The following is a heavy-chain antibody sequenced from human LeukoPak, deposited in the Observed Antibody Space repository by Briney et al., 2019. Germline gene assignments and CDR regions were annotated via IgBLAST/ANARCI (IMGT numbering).Heavy chain of an antibody. CDR3: ARDSTIFGVVGY. CDR1: GFTFSGYW. D-gene: IGHD3-3*01. V-gene: IGHV3-7*01. Sequence: GGSLRLSCAASGFTFSGYWMSWVRQAPGKGLEWVANIKQDGSEKYYVDSVKGRFTISRDNAKNSLYLQMNSLRAEDTAVYYCARDSTIFGVVGYWGQGTLVTVSS. J-gene: IGHJ4*02. CDR2: IKQDGSEK.